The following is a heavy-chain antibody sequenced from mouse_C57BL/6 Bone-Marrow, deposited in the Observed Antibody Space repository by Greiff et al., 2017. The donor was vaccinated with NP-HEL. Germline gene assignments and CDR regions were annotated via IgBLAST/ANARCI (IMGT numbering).Heavy chain of an antibody. CDR3: ARLGPRGDY. Sequence: EVQGVESGGGLVQPGGSLKLPCAASGFTFSDYYMYWVRQTPEKRLEWVAYISNGGGSTYYPDTVTGRFTLSRDNAKNSLYLKMSRLKAEDTAMYYCARLGPRGDYWGQGTTLTVSS. CDR1: GFTFSDYY. CDR2: ISNGGGST. J-gene: IGHJ2*01. D-gene: IGHD3-3*01. V-gene: IGHV5-12*01.